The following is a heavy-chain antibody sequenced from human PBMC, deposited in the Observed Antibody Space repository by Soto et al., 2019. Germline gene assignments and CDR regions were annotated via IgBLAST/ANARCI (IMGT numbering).Heavy chain of an antibody. D-gene: IGHD2-15*01. CDR2: IKEDGSEK. Sequence: GGSLRLSCAASGFTFSTYWMSWVRQAPGKGLDWLANIKEDGSEKYYVDSLKGRFSISRDNAKNSLYVQMNSMRVDGTAVYYCARGGIGYCRGGTCFYHAFDILGQGSMVTVPS. J-gene: IGHJ3*02. CDR3: ARGGIGYCRGGTCFYHAFDI. CDR1: GFTFSTYW. V-gene: IGHV3-7*01.